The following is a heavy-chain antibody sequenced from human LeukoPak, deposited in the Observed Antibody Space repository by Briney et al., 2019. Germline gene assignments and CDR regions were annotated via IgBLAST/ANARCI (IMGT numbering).Heavy chain of an antibody. CDR3: ATNYDSSAPFDY. J-gene: IGHJ4*02. V-gene: IGHV5-51*01. CDR2: IYPGDSDT. D-gene: IGHD3-22*01. CDR1: GYSFTSYW. Sequence: GESLKTSCKSSGYSFTSYWIGLVRQMPGKGLECMGIIYPGDSDTRYSPSFQGQVTISADKSIRTAYLQWSSLKASDTAMYYCATNYDSSAPFDYWGQGTLVTVSS.